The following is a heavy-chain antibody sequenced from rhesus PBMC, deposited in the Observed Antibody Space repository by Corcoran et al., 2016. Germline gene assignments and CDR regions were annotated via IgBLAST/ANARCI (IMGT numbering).Heavy chain of an antibody. CDR1: GCSLTTTGMG. V-gene: IGHV2-174*01. Sequence: QVTLKESGPALVKPTQTLTLTCTFSGCSLTTTGMGVGWIRQPLGKALEWLALIYWDDDKRYSTSLKNRLTISQDTSKNPVVLTMTNMDPVDTATYSCARGIAAAGTRFDYWGQGVLVTVSS. D-gene: IGHD6-25*01. CDR2: IYWDDDK. CDR3: ARGIAAAGTRFDY. J-gene: IGHJ4*01.